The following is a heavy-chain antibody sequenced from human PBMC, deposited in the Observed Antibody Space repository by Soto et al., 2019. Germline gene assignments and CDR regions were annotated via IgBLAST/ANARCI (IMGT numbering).Heavy chain of an antibody. V-gene: IGHV3-23*01. J-gene: IGHJ4*02. D-gene: IGHD3-10*01. CDR1: GFTFSSYS. CDR3: AKKVNSGPGSQYFDY. CDR2: SGGDDGTT. Sequence: EVQLLESGGGLVQPRGSLRLSCAASGFTFSSYSMSWVRQAPGKGLEWVSGFRSGGDDGTTHYADSVKGRFTISRDNSKNTLFLQMDTLIAEDTAIYYCAKKVNSGPGSQYFDYWGQGTLVTVSS.